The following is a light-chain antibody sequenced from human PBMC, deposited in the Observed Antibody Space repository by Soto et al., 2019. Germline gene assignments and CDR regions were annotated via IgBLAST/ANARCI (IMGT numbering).Light chain of an antibody. CDR2: AAS. Sequence: DTQMTQSPSSLSASVGDRVTITCQASHDISNYLNWYQQKPGKAPKLLIYAASNLETGVPPRFSGSGSGTDFTFTISSLQAEDVATYYCQQYDNLPYTFGQGTKLGIK. CDR1: HDISNY. CDR3: QQYDNLPYT. V-gene: IGKV1-33*01. J-gene: IGKJ2*01.